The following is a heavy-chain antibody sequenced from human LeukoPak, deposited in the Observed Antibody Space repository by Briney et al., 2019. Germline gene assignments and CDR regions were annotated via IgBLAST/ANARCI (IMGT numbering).Heavy chain of an antibody. J-gene: IGHJ4*02. V-gene: IGHV1-69*04. CDR2: IIPILGIA. Sequence: GASVKVSCKASGGTFSSYAISWVRQAPGQGLEWMGRIIPILGIANYAQKFQGRVTITADKSTSTAYMELSSLRSEDTAVYYCAREGEEMATFFDYWGQGTLVTVSS. CDR3: AREGEEMATFFDY. CDR1: GGTFSSYA. D-gene: IGHD5-24*01.